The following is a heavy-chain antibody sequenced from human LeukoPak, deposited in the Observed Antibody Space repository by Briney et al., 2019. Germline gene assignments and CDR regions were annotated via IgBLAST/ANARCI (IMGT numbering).Heavy chain of an antibody. V-gene: IGHV4-34*01. D-gene: IGHD6-6*01. CDR3: ARGQYRAARRWFDP. CDR1: GGSFSGYY. CDR2: INHSGST. Sequence: PSETLSLTCAVYGGSFSGYYWSWIRQPPGKGLEWIGEINHSGSTNYNPSLKSRVTISVDPSKNQFSLKLSSVTAADTAVYCCARGQYRAARRWFDPWGQGTLVTVSS. J-gene: IGHJ5*02.